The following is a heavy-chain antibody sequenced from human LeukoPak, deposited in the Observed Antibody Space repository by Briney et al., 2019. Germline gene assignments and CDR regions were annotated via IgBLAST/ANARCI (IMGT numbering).Heavy chain of an antibody. Sequence: PSETLSLTCTVSGYSISSGYYWGWIRQPPGKGLEWIGSIYHSGSTYYNPSLKSRVTISVDTSKNHFSLNLRSVTAADTAVYYCARRSYNSPFRYWGQGTPVTVSS. V-gene: IGHV4-38-2*02. CDR1: GYSISSGYY. CDR3: ARRSYNSPFRY. CDR2: IYHSGST. D-gene: IGHD5-24*01. J-gene: IGHJ4*02.